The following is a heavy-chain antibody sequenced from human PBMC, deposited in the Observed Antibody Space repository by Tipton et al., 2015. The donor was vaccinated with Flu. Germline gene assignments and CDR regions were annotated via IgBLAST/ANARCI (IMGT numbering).Heavy chain of an antibody. CDR2: AIPSFGTV. CDR3: ARGLDVSSYHFYFYMDV. Sequence: VQLVQSGAEVKKPGASVKVSCEASGYSLTSYPISWVRQAPGQGLEWMGGAIPSFGTVRYAQKFQGRVTIIADESTSTAYMELNSLTSEDAAVYYCARGLDVSSYHFYFYMDVWGRGTKVTVSS. D-gene: IGHD6-19*01. CDR1: GYSLTSYP. J-gene: IGHJ6*02. V-gene: IGHV1-69*01.